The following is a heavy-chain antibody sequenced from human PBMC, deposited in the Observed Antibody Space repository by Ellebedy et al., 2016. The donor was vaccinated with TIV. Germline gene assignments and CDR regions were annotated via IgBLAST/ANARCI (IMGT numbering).Heavy chain of an antibody. Sequence: PGGSLRLSCAASGFTLSGYWRHWVRQVPGKGLMWVSRINTDGSSTSYADSVEGRFTITRDNAKKTLYLEMSSLRPEDTAVYYCTRESFRYFDWDLWGQGTLVTVSS. D-gene: IGHD3-9*01. V-gene: IGHV3-74*01. CDR3: TRESFRYFDWDL. CDR2: INTDGSST. J-gene: IGHJ4*02. CDR1: GFTLSGYW.